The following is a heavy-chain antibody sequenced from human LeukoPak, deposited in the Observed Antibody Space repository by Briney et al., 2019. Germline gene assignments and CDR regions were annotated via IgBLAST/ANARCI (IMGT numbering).Heavy chain of an antibody. J-gene: IGHJ4*02. CDR2: VYYTGGT. Sequence: SETLSLTCSVSGDSITSSSYYWDWIRQPREKGLEWIGGVYYTGGTNYSPSLKSRVAMSVDTSKNQFSLMLSSVTAADTAVYFCARHGGTRITLIEVYYFDFWGQGTLVTVSS. CDR1: GDSITSSSYY. V-gene: IGHV4-39*01. CDR3: ARHGGTRITLIEVYYFDF. D-gene: IGHD4-11*01.